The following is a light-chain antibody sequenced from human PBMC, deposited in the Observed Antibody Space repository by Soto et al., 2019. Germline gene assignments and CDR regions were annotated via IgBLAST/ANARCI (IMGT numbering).Light chain of an antibody. CDR2: DVS. Sequence: QSALTQPDSVSGSPGQSITISCTGTSSDVGGYNFVCWYQQHPGIAPKLMIYDVSSRPSGVSNRFSGSKSGDTASLTISGLQAEDEANYYFSSYGSTSTLVLGIATKVTVL. CDR1: SSDVGGYNF. J-gene: IGLJ1*01. CDR3: SSYGSTSTLV. V-gene: IGLV2-14*01.